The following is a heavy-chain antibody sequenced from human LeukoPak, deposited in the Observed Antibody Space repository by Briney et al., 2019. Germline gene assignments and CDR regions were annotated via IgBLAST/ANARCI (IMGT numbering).Heavy chain of an antibody. CDR2: ISWNSGSI. D-gene: IGHD2-2*01. Sequence: GRSLRLSCAASGFTFDDYAMHWVRQAPGKGLEWVSGISWNSGSIGYADSVKGRFTISRDNAKNSLYLQMNSLRAEDMALYYCAKSVVPAAGDWYLDLWGRGTLVTVSS. V-gene: IGHV3-9*03. CDR1: GFTFDDYA. CDR3: AKSVVPAAGDWYLDL. J-gene: IGHJ2*01.